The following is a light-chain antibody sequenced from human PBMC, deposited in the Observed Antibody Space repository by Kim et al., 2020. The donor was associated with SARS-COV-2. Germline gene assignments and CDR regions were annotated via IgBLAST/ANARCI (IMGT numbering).Light chain of an antibody. CDR2: GAS. CDR1: QSFSSTY. V-gene: IGKV3-20*01. Sequence: SPGDRATLSFRASQSFSSTYLAWYQQKPGQAPRLLIYGASSRATGIPDRFSGSGSGTDFTLTISRLEPEDFGVYYCQQYGSPLLTFGGGTKVDIK. J-gene: IGKJ4*01. CDR3: QQYGSPLLT.